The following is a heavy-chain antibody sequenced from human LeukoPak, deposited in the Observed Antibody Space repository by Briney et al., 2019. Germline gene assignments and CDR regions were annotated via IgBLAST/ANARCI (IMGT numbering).Heavy chain of an antibody. CDR2: ISGSGGST. Sequence: GGSLRLSCAASGFTFSSDAMSWVRQAPGKGLEWVSAISGSGGSTYYADSVKGRFTISRDNSKNTLYLQMNSLRAEDTAVYYCAKNPGYYYYYYMDVWGKGTTVTVSS. CDR1: GFTFSSDA. V-gene: IGHV3-23*01. D-gene: IGHD7-27*01. CDR3: AKNPGYYYYYYMDV. J-gene: IGHJ6*03.